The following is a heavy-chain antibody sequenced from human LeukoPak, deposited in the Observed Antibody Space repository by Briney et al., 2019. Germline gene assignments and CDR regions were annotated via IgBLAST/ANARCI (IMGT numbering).Heavy chain of an antibody. CDR3: ARNYDSSGYPADY. CDR2: ISYDGSNK. V-gene: IGHV3-30*04. Sequence: GGSLRLSCAASGFTFSSYAMHWVRQAPGKGLEWVAVISYDGSNKYYADSVKGRFTISRDNSKNTLYLQMNSLRAEDTAVYYCARNYDSSGYPADYWGQRTLVTVSS. D-gene: IGHD3-22*01. CDR1: GFTFSSYA. J-gene: IGHJ4*02.